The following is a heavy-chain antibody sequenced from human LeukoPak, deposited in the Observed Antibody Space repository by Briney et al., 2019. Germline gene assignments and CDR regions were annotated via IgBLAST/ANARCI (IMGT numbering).Heavy chain of an antibody. D-gene: IGHD3-16*02. CDR1: GFSFSSYA. CDR3: AKDNSVITFGGVIVN. Sequence: GGSLRLSCAASGFSFSSYAMSWVRQAPGKGLEWVSGISGSGGSTYYGDSVKGRFSISRDNSKDTLYLQMNSLKAEDTAVYYCAKDNSVITFGGVIVNWGQGTLSPSPQ. V-gene: IGHV3-23*01. J-gene: IGHJ4*02. CDR2: ISGSGGST.